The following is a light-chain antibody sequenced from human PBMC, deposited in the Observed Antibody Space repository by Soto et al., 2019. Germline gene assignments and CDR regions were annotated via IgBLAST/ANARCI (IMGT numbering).Light chain of an antibody. J-gene: IGKJ1*01. CDR2: SAS. V-gene: IGKV1-5*03. CDR1: RNIDYW. CDR3: QEFHSSSRT. Sequence: DIRMTQSPSTLSASLGDRVTISCRASRNIDYWLAWYQQRPGGIPQLLIYSASNLQDGVPSRFSGSGSGTDFTLTINGLQPDDFATYYCQEFHSSSRTFGQGTRVDMK.